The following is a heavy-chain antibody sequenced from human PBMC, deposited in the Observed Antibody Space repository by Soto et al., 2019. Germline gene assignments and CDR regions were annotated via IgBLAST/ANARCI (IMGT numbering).Heavy chain of an antibody. CDR1: GFTFNNYW. CDR2: IKEDGSEK. Sequence: AGSMKISSAASGFTFNNYWMTWVRQDPGKGLEWVANIKEDGSEKHYVDSVKGRFTISRDNAKNSLYLQMNSLRVEDTAVYFCSRDVVVGAKALNYWGQGALVTVYS. J-gene: IGHJ4*02. D-gene: IGHD2-15*01. V-gene: IGHV3-7*01. CDR3: SRDVVVGAKALNY.